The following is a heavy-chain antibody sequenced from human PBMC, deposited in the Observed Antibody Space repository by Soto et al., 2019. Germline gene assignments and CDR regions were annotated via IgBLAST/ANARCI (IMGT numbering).Heavy chain of an antibody. D-gene: IGHD5-12*01. Sequence: EVQLVESGGGLVQPGGSLRLSCAASGFTFRSYAMHWVRQAPGKGLEYVSAISSNGGSTYYANSVKGRFTISRDNSKNTLYLQMGRLRAEDMAVYYCARGFLSAGYDAFAFDIWGQGKMVTGSS. CDR2: ISSNGGST. CDR3: ARGFLSAGYDAFAFDI. J-gene: IGHJ3*02. V-gene: IGHV3-64*01. CDR1: GFTFRSYA.